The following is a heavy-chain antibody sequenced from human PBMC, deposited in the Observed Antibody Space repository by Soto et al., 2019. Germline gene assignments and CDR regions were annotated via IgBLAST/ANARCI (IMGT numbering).Heavy chain of an antibody. Sequence: SETLPLTCTVSGGTISSVGYYWIWIRQHPGKGLEWIGYIYYSGSTYYNPSLKSRVTISVDTSENQFSLKLSSVTAADTAVYHCARGHHSGYAQFDYWGKGILVTVSS. V-gene: IGHV4-31*03. CDR1: GGTISSVGYY. J-gene: IGHJ4*02. D-gene: IGHD5-12*01. CDR2: IYYSGST. CDR3: ARGHHSGYAQFDY.